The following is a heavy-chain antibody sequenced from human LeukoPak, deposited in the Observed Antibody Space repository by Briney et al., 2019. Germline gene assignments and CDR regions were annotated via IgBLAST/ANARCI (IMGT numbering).Heavy chain of an antibody. Sequence: ASVKVSCKASGYTFTGYYMHWVRQAPGQGLEWMGWINPNSGGTSYAQKFQGRVTMTRDTSISTAYMELSRLRSDDTAVYYCARVLAAAGGYAFDIWGRGTMVTVSS. V-gene: IGHV1-2*02. CDR1: GYTFTGYY. CDR3: ARVLAAAGGYAFDI. J-gene: IGHJ3*02. CDR2: INPNSGGT. D-gene: IGHD6-13*01.